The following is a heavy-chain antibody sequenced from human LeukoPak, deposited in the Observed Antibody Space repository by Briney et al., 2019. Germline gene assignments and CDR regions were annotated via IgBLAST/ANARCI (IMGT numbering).Heavy chain of an antibody. D-gene: IGHD1/OR15-1a*01. CDR2: INYSGNT. J-gene: IGHJ4*02. V-gene: IGHV4-59*08. Sequence: SETLSLTCTVSGGSISDYYWSWIRQPPGKGLEWIAYINYSGNTDYNPSLKSRVTISVDTSKNHFSLKLNSVTAADTAVYYCARLNVLNNSVLHHFDRWGQGTLVTDSS. CDR3: ARLNVLNNSVLHHFDR. CDR1: GGSISDYY.